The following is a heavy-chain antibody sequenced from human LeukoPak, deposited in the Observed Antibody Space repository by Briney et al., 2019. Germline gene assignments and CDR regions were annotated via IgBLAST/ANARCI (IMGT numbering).Heavy chain of an antibody. CDR3: ARDTGGSGSYAYYGLDV. V-gene: IGHV4-4*07. D-gene: IGHD3-10*01. CDR2: IYSSEST. J-gene: IGHJ6*02. CDR1: GGSIRSYY. Sequence: SETLSLTCTVSGGSIRSYYWSWIRQPPGKGLEWIGRIYSSESTNYNTSLKSRVTMSVDTSKNKFCLNLSSVTAADTAVYYCARDTGGSGSYAYYGLDVWGQGTTVTVSS.